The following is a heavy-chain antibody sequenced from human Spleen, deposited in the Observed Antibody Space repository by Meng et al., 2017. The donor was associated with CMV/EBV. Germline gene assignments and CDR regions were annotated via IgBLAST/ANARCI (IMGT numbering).Heavy chain of an antibody. D-gene: IGHD6-6*01. J-gene: IGHJ4*02. CDR3: ARSYSSSSSGDFDY. V-gene: IGHV1-2*02. CDR2: INPNSGGT. CDR1: GYTFTGYY. Sequence: ASVKVSCKASGYTFTGYYMHWVRQAPGQGLEWMGWINPNSGGTNYAQKFQGRVTMTRDTSISTAYMVLSRLRSDDTAVYYCARSYSSSSSGDFDYWGQGTLVTVSS.